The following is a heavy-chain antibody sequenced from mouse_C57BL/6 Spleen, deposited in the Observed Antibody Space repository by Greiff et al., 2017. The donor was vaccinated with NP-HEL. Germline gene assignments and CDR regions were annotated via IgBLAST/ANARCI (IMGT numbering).Heavy chain of an antibody. Sequence: QVQLKQPGAELVKPGASVKLSCKASGYTFTSYWMHWVKQRPGRGLEWIGRIDPNSGGTKYNEKFKSKATLTVDKPSSTAYMQLSSLTSEDSAVYYCARENYPSFDYWGQGTTLTVSS. CDR3: ARENYPSFDY. CDR1: GYTFTSYW. CDR2: IDPNSGGT. V-gene: IGHV1-72*01. J-gene: IGHJ2*01. D-gene: IGHD2-1*01.